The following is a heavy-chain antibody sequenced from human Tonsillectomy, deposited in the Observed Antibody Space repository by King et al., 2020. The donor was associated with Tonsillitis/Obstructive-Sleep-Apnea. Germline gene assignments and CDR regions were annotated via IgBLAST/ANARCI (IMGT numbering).Heavy chain of an antibody. Sequence: VQLVESGGGVVQPGRSLRPSCAASGFTFSSYGMHWVRQAPGKGLEWVAVISYDGSNKYYADSVKGRFTISRDNSKNTLYLQMNSLRAEDTAVYYCAKDRAPPGTDYYYGMDVWGQGTTVTVSS. CDR2: ISYDGSNK. V-gene: IGHV3-30*18. J-gene: IGHJ6*02. CDR3: AKDRAPPGTDYYYGMDV. CDR1: GFTFSSYG.